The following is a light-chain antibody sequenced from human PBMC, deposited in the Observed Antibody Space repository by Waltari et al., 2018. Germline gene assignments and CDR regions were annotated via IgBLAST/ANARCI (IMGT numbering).Light chain of an antibody. CDR3: QQYNNWPPLT. CDR1: QSVSSN. J-gene: IGKJ4*01. V-gene: IGKV3-15*01. Sequence: EIVMTQSPATLSVSPGEGATLSCRASQSVSSNLAWYQQIPGQAPGLLIYAASTRATGIPARFSGSGSGTEFTLTISSLQSEDFAVYYCQQYNNWPPLTFGGGTKVEIK. CDR2: AAS.